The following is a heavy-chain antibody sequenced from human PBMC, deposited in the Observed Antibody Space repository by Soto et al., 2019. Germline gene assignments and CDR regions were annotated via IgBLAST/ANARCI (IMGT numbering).Heavy chain of an antibody. V-gene: IGHV3-21*01. CDR2: ISSSSSYI. CDR3: ARGYHYYDSSGYDKWDAFDI. D-gene: IGHD3-22*01. J-gene: IGHJ3*02. CDR1: GLTFSTYA. Sequence: GGSLRLSCAASGLTFSTYAMYWVRQAPGKGLEWVSSISSSSSYIYYADSVKGRFTISRDNAKNSLYLQMNSLRAEDTAVYYCARGYHYYDSSGYDKWDAFDIWGQGTMVTVSS.